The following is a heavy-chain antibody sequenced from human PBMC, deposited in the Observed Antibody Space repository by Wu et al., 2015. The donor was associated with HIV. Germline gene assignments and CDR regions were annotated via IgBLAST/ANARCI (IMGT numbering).Heavy chain of an antibody. D-gene: IGHD2-21*02. J-gene: IGHJ6*02. V-gene: IGHV1-18*01. CDR3: ARWAVAVTAHNYGMDV. CDR1: GYIFTSYG. CDR2: ISAYNGKT. Sequence: QVQFFQSGAEVKKPGASVKVSCKASGYIFTSYGISWVRQAPGQGLEWMGWISAYNGKTNYAQKLQGRVTMTTDKSTSTTYMELRSLRSDDTAVYYCARWAVAVTAHNYGMDVWGQGTTVTVSS.